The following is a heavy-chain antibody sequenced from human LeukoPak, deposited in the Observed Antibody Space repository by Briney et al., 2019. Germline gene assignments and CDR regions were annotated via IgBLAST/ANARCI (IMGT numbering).Heavy chain of an antibody. J-gene: IGHJ4*02. CDR3: ARGDSSSWFMVPTDY. CDR2: ISSSSSYI. D-gene: IGHD6-13*01. Sequence: GGSLRLSCPASRFTFSSYSMNWVRQAPEKGLEWVSSISSSSSYIYYADSVKGRFTISRDNAKNSLYLQMNSLRAEDTAVYYCARGDSSSWFMVPTDYWGQGTLVTVSS. V-gene: IGHV3-21*01. CDR1: RFTFSSYS.